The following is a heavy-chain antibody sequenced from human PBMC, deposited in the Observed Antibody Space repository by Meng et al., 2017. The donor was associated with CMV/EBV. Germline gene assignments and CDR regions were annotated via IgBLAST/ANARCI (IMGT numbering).Heavy chain of an antibody. J-gene: IGHJ4*02. CDR1: GGSISSSSYY. CDR3: ARVRETDIVGVPAANFDY. CDR2: IYYSGST. V-gene: IGHV4-39*07. D-gene: IGHD2-2*01. Sequence: SETLSLTCTVSGGSISSSSYYWGWIRQPPGKGLEWIGSIYYSGSTYYNPSLKSRVTISVDTSKNQFSLKLSSVTAADTAVYYCARVRETDIVGVPAANFDYWGQGTLVTVSS.